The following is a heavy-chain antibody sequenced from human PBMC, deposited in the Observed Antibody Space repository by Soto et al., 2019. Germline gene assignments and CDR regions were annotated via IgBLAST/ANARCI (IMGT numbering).Heavy chain of an antibody. CDR3: AKVELERDYYYYYGMDV. Sequence: GGSLRLSCAASGFTFSSYAMSWVRQAPGKGLEWVSAISGSGGSTYYADSVKGRFTISRDNSKNTLYLQMNSLRAEDTAVYYCAKVELERDYYYYYGMDVWGQGTTVTV. D-gene: IGHD1-1*01. J-gene: IGHJ6*02. CDR1: GFTFSSYA. V-gene: IGHV3-23*01. CDR2: ISGSGGST.